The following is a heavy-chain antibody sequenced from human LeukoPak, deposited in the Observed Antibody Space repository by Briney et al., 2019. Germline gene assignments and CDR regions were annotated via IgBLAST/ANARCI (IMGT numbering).Heavy chain of an antibody. D-gene: IGHD3-22*01. J-gene: IGHJ3*02. CDR1: GGSVSRGSYY. CDR2: IYYSGST. CDR3: ARAGDYYDSSGYYEYAFDI. V-gene: IGHV4-61*01. Sequence: SETLSLTCTVSGGSVSRGSYYWSWMRQPPGKGLEWIGYIYYSGSTNYNPSLRSRVTISVDTSKNQFSLKLSSVTAADTAVYYCARAGDYYDSSGYYEYAFDIWGQGTMVTVSA.